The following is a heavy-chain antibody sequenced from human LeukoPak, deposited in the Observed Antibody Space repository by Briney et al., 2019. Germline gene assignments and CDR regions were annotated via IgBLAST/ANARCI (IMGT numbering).Heavy chain of an antibody. J-gene: IGHJ4*02. D-gene: IGHD6-19*01. CDR2: IYPGDSDT. Sequence: GESLKISCKGFGYSFTSYWIGWVRQMPGKGLEWMGIIYPGDSDTRYSPSFQGQVTISADKSISTAYLQWSSLKASDTAMYYCARQSNDSSGWYDGEFGYWGQGTLVTVSS. V-gene: IGHV5-51*01. CDR1: GYSFTSYW. CDR3: ARQSNDSSGWYDGEFGY.